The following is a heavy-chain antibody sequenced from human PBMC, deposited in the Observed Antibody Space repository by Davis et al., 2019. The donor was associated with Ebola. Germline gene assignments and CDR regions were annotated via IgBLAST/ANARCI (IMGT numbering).Heavy chain of an antibody. CDR2: ISNDGSHK. J-gene: IGHJ1*01. CDR3: AKAPTMIVVVIEYFQN. V-gene: IGHV3-30*18. CDR1: GFSFSKYA. Sequence: GESLKISCAASGFSFSKYAMYWARQAPGKGLEWVAVISNDGSHKQYGDSVEGRFTISRDNSKNTLYLQMTGLRAEDTAVYYCAKAPTMIVVVIEYFQNWGQGTLVTVSS. D-gene: IGHD3-22*01.